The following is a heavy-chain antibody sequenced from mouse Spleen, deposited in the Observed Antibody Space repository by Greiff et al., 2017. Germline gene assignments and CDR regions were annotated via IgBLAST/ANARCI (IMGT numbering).Heavy chain of an antibody. V-gene: IGHV1-82*01. CDR2: IYPGDGDT. D-gene: IGHD2-4*01. Sequence: QVQLKESGAELAKPGASVKISCKASGYAFSSSWMNWVKQRPGKGLEWIGRIYPGDGDTNYNGKFKGKATLTADKSSSTAYMQLSSLTSEDSAVYFCARSIYYDYDGGYAMDYWGQGTSVTVSS. J-gene: IGHJ4*01. CDR1: GYAFSSSW. CDR3: ARSIYYDYDGGYAMDY.